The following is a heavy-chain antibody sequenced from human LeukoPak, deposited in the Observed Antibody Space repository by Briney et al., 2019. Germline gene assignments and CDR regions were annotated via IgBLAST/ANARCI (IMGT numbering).Heavy chain of an antibody. CDR2: IGSRADTT. Sequence: GGSLRLSCAASGFTFNTYAMTWVRQAPGKGLEWVSAIGSRADTTDYADSVKGRFTISRDNSENMLYLQMNGLRAEDTAVYYCVKRDRGTFDYWGQGTLVTVSS. CDR1: GFTFNTYA. V-gene: IGHV3-23*01. CDR3: VKRDRGTFDY. D-gene: IGHD5-24*01. J-gene: IGHJ4*02.